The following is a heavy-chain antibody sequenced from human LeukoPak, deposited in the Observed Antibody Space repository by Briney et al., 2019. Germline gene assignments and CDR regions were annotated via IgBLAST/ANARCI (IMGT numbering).Heavy chain of an antibody. D-gene: IGHD6-13*01. V-gene: IGHV5-51*01. CDR1: GYSFTNYW. CDR2: IYPGDSDT. Sequence: KGGESLEISCKGSGYSFTNYWIGWVRQMPGEGLVWMGIIYPGDSDTRYNPSFQGQVTISADKSISTAYLQWSSLKASDTAMYYCARHEGSSFFFDYWGQGTLVTVSS. J-gene: IGHJ4*02. CDR3: ARHEGSSFFFDY.